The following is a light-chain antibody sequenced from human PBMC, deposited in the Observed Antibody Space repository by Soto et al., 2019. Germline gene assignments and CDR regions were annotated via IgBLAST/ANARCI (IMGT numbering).Light chain of an antibody. CDR1: SSDVGSSNL. CDR2: EGS. J-gene: IGLJ1*01. V-gene: IGLV2-23*01. Sequence: QSVLTQPASVSGSPGQSITISCTGTSSDVGSSNLVSWYQQHPGKAPKLIIYEGSRRPSGVSGRFSGSMSGNTASLTISGLQAEDEADYYCCPFARSSTSYVFGSGTKLTVL. CDR3: CPFARSSTSYV.